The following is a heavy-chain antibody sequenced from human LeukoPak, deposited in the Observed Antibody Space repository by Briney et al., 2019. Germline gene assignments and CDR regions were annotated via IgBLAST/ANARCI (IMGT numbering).Heavy chain of an antibody. CDR2: INAGNGNT. CDR1: GYTFTSYA. J-gene: IGHJ4*02. Sequence: ASVKVSCKASGYTFTSYAMHWVRQAPGQRLEWIGWINAGNGNTKYSQKFQGRVTITRDTSASTAYMELSSLRSEDTAVYYCARGLIGGYDYVWGSYRYSWLDYWGQGTLVTVSS. D-gene: IGHD3-16*02. CDR3: ARGLIGGYDYVWGSYRYSWLDY. V-gene: IGHV1-3*01.